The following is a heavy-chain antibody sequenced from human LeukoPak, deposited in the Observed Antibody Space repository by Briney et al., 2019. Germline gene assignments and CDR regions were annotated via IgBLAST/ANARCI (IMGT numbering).Heavy chain of an antibody. CDR1: GYTFTSYD. CDR3: ARNMALDY. D-gene: IGHD2/OR15-2a*01. V-gene: IGHV1-8*01. J-gene: IGHJ4*02. CDR2: LNPGSDNT. Sequence: ASVKVSCKASGYTFTSYDINWVRQATGQGLEWMGRLNPGSDNTDYAQKFQGRVTMTKDTSISIVYMELSSLRSEDAAIYYCARNMALDYWGQGSLVTVSS.